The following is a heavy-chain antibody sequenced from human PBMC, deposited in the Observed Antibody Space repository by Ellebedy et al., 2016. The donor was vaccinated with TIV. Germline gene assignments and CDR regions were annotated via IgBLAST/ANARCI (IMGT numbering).Heavy chain of an antibody. D-gene: IGHD5-18*01. CDR1: GYTFPHYW. Sequence: GESLKLSCPASGYTFPHYWIAWVRQMPGKGLEWLGLIHPRASDTTYGPSLHGHFTIAVDNSITTAYLQWNILKAAESAMYYCALRTNAMDPPATSWGQGTLVTVSS. V-gene: IGHV5-51*01. CDR2: IHPRASDT. J-gene: IGHJ5*02. CDR3: ALRTNAMDPPATS.